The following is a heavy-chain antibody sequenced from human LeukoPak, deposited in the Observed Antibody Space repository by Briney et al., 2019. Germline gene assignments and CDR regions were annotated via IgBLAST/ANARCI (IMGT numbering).Heavy chain of an antibody. CDR3: ARDGGYGDYLRYFDY. J-gene: IGHJ4*02. Sequence: GSLRLSCAASGFTFSSYWMSWVRQAPGKGLEWVANIKQDGSEKYYVDSVKGRFTISRDNAKNSLYLQMNSLRAEDTAVYYCARDGGYGDYLRYFDYWGQGILVTVSS. CDR1: GFTFSSYW. CDR2: IKQDGSEK. D-gene: IGHD4-17*01. V-gene: IGHV3-7*01.